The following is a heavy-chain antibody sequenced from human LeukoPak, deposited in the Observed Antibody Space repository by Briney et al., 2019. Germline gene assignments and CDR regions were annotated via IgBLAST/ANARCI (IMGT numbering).Heavy chain of an antibody. Sequence: SETLSLTRAVYGGSSSGYYWSWIRQPPGKGLERIRGINHGGSTDYNPSLKSRVTISVDPSQHQFSLKMSSVTAADTAVYYCASGDSSGYYYWGQGTLVTVSS. CDR2: INHGGST. V-gene: IGHV4-34*01. D-gene: IGHD3-22*01. CDR3: ASGDSSGYYY. CDR1: GGSSSGYY. J-gene: IGHJ4*02.